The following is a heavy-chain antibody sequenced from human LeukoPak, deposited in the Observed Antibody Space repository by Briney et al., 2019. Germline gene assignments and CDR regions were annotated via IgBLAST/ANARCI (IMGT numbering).Heavy chain of an antibody. CDR3: ARDYSRPYYYDGSGYWYFDY. J-gene: IGHJ4*02. CDR1: GFTFSSYN. D-gene: IGHD3-22*01. Sequence: GGPLRLSCAASGFTFSSYNMNWVRQAPGKGLEWVSSISSSSTYIYSADSVKGRFTISRDNGKNSLYLQMNSLRAEDTAVYYCARDYSRPYYYDGSGYWYFDYWGQGTLVTVSS. V-gene: IGHV3-21*01. CDR2: ISSSSTYI.